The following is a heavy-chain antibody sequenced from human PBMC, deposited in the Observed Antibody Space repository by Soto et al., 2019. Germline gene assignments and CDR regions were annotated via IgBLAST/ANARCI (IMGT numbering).Heavy chain of an antibody. CDR2: IRPYNGDT. V-gene: IGHV1-18*01. D-gene: IGHD1-26*01. CDR1: GYSFSSYG. J-gene: IGHJ6*03. Sequence: QAQLVQSGSDVKRPGASVKVSCKASGYSFSSYGIVWVRQAPGQGLEWMGWIRPYNGDTNSAQKFQGRVTLTTDTSPSTAYTELRSLRYDGTAVYYCARRAEDHYFYYMGVWGKGTTVTVSS. CDR3: ARRAEDHYFYYMGV.